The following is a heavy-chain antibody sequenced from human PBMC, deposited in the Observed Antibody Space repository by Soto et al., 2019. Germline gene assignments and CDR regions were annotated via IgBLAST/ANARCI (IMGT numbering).Heavy chain of an antibody. CDR2: IYYSGST. CDR1: GGSISSSSYY. J-gene: IGHJ6*03. Sequence: PSETLSLTCTVSGGSISSSSYYWGWIRQPPGKGLEWIGSIYYSGSTYYNPSLKSRVTISVDTSKNQFSLKLSSVTAADTAVYYCARHGALGGTTFYYYYYMDVWGKGTTVTVSS. D-gene: IGHD1-7*01. V-gene: IGHV4-39*01. CDR3: ARHGALGGTTFYYYYYMDV.